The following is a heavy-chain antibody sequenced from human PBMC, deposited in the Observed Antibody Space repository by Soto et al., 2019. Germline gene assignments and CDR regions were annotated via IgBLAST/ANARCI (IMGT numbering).Heavy chain of an antibody. D-gene: IGHD3-10*01. CDR3: TSSPNPGEVRGVIKYYFDY. CDR2: IRSKANSYAT. J-gene: IGHJ4*02. CDR1: GFTFSGSA. V-gene: IGHV3-73*01. Sequence: GGSLRLSCAASGFTFSGSAMHWVRQASGKGLEWVGRIRSKANSYATAYAASVKGRFTISRDDSKNTAYLQMNSLKTEDTAVYYCTSSPNPGEVRGVIKYYFDYWGQGTLVTVSS.